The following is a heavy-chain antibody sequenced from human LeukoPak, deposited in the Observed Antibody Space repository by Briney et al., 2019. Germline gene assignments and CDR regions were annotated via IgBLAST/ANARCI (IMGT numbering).Heavy chain of an antibody. CDR1: GFTFSSYA. CDR2: ISGSGGST. CDR3: ARDRDFWSGGGY. Sequence: GGSLRLSCAASGFTFSSYAMSWVRQAPGKGLEWVSAISGSGGSTYYADSVKGRFTISRDNSKNTLYLQMNSLRAEDTAVYYCARDRDFWSGGGYWGQGTLVTVSS. J-gene: IGHJ4*02. D-gene: IGHD3-3*01. V-gene: IGHV3-23*01.